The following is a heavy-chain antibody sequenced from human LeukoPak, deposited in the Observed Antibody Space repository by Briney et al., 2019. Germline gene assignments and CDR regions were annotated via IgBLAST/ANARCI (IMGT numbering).Heavy chain of an antibody. Sequence: GGSLRLSCAASGFTFNIYAIHWVRLAPGKGLEWVSSFGSSSSSIYYADSVKGRFTISRDNANNSLYLQMNSLRAQDTAVYYCAREVAEGFDYWGQGTLVTVSS. CDR1: GFTFNIYA. V-gene: IGHV3-21*01. J-gene: IGHJ4*02. CDR2: FGSSSSSI. CDR3: AREVAEGFDY.